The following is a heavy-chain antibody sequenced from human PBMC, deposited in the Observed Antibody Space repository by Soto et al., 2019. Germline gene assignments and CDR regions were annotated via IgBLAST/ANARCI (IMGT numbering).Heavy chain of an antibody. D-gene: IGHD2-15*01. V-gene: IGHV1-69*13. CDR3: AKDVRYCSGGSCYFDAFYI. J-gene: IGHJ3*02. Sequence: GASVKVSCKASGGTFSSYAISWVRQAPGQGLEWMGGIIPIFGTANYAQKFQGRVTITADESTSTAYMELSSLRSEDTAVYYCAKDVRYCSGGSCYFDAFYIWGQGTMVTVS. CDR1: GGTFSSYA. CDR2: IIPIFGTA.